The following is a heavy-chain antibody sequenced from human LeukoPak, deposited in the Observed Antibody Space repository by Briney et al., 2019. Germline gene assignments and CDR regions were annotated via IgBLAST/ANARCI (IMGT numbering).Heavy chain of an antibody. D-gene: IGHD3-10*01. J-gene: IGHJ5*02. V-gene: IGHV4-4*02. CDR2: IYPSGST. CDR3: ARGVGRGSSADWFDP. CDR1: GGSISSSNW. Sequence: PSGTLSLTCAVSGGSISSSNWWSWVRQPPGKGLEWIGEIYPSGSTNYSPSLKSRLTISVDKSKNQFSLNLRSVTAADTAVYYCARGVGRGSSADWFDPWGQGTLVTVSS.